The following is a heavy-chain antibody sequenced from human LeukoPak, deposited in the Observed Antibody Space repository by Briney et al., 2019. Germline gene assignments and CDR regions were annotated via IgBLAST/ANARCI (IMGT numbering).Heavy chain of an antibody. J-gene: IGHJ4*02. Sequence: PGGSLRLSCAASGFTFSSYSMNWVRQAPGKGLEWVSSISSSSSYIYYADSVKGRFTISRDNTKNSLFLQMNGLRAEDTAFYYCPRGYYYDNSGPLFDYWGQGTLVTVSS. V-gene: IGHV3-21*01. CDR1: GFTFSSYS. CDR3: PRGYYYDNSGPLFDY. D-gene: IGHD3-22*01. CDR2: ISSSSSYI.